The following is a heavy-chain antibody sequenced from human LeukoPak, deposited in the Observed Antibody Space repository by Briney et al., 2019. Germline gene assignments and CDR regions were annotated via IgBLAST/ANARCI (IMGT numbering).Heavy chain of an antibody. CDR1: GFTFSSYG. Sequence: GGSLRLSCAASGFTFSSYGMHWVRQAPGKGLEWVAVIWYDGSNKYYAAYVKGRFTISRDNSKNTLYLQMTSLRAEDTAVYYCAKGPSSSARRIYYYYMDVWGKGTTVTVSS. CDR3: AKGPSSSARRIYYYYMDV. V-gene: IGHV3-33*06. CDR2: IWYDGSNK. D-gene: IGHD6-6*01. J-gene: IGHJ6*03.